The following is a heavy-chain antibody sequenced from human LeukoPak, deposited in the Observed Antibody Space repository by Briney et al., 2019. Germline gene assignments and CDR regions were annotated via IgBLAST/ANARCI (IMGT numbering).Heavy chain of an antibody. D-gene: IGHD3-16*01. Sequence: GGSLRLSCAASGFTFTSYEMNWVRQAPGKGLEYVSAISSNGGSTYYADSVTGRFTISRDNAKNSLYLQMNSLRAEDTAVYYCARDEGGENAFDIWGQGTMVTVSS. V-gene: IGHV3-64*04. J-gene: IGHJ3*02. CDR3: ARDEGGENAFDI. CDR1: GFTFTSYE. CDR2: ISSNGGST.